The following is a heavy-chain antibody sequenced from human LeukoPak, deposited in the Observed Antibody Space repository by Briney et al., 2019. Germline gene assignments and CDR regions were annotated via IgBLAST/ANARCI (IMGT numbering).Heavy chain of an antibody. CDR2: IYYSGST. Sequence: PSQTLSLTCSVSGDSISSRDYYWSWIRQPPGKGLEWIGYIYYSGSTNYNPSLKSRVTISVDTSKNQFSLKLSSVTAADTAVYYCAREGYSSSWRAPHYFDYWGQGTLVTVSS. D-gene: IGHD6-13*01. J-gene: IGHJ4*02. V-gene: IGHV4-61*08. CDR3: AREGYSSSWRAPHYFDY. CDR1: GDSISSRDYY.